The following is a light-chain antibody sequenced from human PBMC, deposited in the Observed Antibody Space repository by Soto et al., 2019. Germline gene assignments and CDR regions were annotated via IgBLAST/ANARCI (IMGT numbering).Light chain of an antibody. CDR2: AAS. Sequence: ATQMTHSPSSLSASVGDRITITCRESRDIGSDLSWYQQKPGKAPTLLIYAASNLQSGVPSRFGGSRSGTEFTLTVSSLQPEDFATYYCLQDHDDSWTFGQGTKVDIK. V-gene: IGKV1-6*01. CDR3: LQDHDDSWT. CDR1: RDIGSD. J-gene: IGKJ1*01.